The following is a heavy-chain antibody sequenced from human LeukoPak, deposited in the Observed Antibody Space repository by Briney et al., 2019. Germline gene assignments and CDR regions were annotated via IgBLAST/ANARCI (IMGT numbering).Heavy chain of an antibody. V-gene: IGHV4-34*01. D-gene: IGHD1-7*01. J-gene: IGHJ6*03. CDR1: GGSFSGYY. Sequence: SETLSLTCAAYGGSFSGYYWSWIRQPPGKGLEWIGEINHSGSTNYNPSLKSRVTISVDTSKNQFSLKLSSVTAADTAVYYCARTQYNWNYGHYYYMDVWGKGTTVTVSS. CDR3: ARTQYNWNYGHYYYMDV. CDR2: INHSGST.